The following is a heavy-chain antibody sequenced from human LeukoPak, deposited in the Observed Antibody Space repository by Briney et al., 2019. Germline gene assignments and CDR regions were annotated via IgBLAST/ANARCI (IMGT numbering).Heavy chain of an antibody. Sequence: ASVKVSCKAPGYSFASYAISWVRQAPGQGLEWMGWISADSGKTDYAQKFQGRVTMTTDKSTSTAYMELMSLRSDDTAVYYCAGQKCSGGSCDREIWGQGTLVTVSS. CDR2: ISADSGKT. V-gene: IGHV1-18*01. J-gene: IGHJ4*02. D-gene: IGHD2-15*01. CDR1: GYSFASYA. CDR3: AGQKCSGGSCDREI.